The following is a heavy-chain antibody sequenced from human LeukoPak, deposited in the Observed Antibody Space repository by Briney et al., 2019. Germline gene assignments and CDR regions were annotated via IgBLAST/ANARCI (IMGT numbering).Heavy chain of an antibody. CDR1: GYSFSSYW. CDR2: FYPGDSDT. D-gene: IGHD6-19*01. Sequence: GESLKISCKGSGYSFSSYWIGWVRQMPGKGLEWMGIFYPGDSDTRYSPSIQGQVTISADKSISTAYLQWSSLKASDTAMYYCARLSSSGWGDFDYWGQGTLVTVSS. CDR3: ARLSSSGWGDFDY. V-gene: IGHV5-51*01. J-gene: IGHJ4*02.